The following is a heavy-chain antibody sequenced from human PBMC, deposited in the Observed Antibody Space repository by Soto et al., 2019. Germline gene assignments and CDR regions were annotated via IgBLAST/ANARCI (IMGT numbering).Heavy chain of an antibody. J-gene: IGHJ4*02. Sequence: QVQLQQSGPGLVEPSGTLSLTCAVSGASISNNNWWNWVRQPPGKGLEWIGEIFHTGRTNYNPSLRSRVTILFDKSKNQFSLRLSSVTAADTAVYYCATNPTIRFPGYDVDHWCQGALVTVSS. CDR2: IFHTGRT. CDR1: GASISNNNW. V-gene: IGHV4-4*02. D-gene: IGHD5-12*01. CDR3: ATNPTIRFPGYDVDH.